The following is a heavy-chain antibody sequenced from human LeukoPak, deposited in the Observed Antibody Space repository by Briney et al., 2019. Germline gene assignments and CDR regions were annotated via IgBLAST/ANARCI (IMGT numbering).Heavy chain of an antibody. J-gene: IGHJ4*02. CDR3: ARYGDYNDY. CDR1: GGSFSGYY. Sequence: PSETLSLTCAVYGGSFSGYYWSWIRQPPGKGLEWIGEINHSGSTNYNPSLKSRVTISVDTSKNQFSLKLSSVTATDTAVYYCARYGDYNDYWGQGTLVTVSS. V-gene: IGHV4-34*01. D-gene: IGHD4-17*01. CDR2: INHSGST.